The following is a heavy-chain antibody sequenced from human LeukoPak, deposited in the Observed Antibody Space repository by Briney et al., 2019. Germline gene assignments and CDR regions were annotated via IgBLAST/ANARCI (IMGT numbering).Heavy chain of an antibody. CDR3: ARDVVSGTWAFDY. CDR2: AYHSGIF. J-gene: IGHJ4*02. Sequence: SETLSLTCTVSGYSISSGYYWGWIRQPPGKGLEWIGSAYHSGIFYYNPSLASRVTISLDTSKNQFSLKLSSVTAADTALYYCARDVVSGTWAFDYWGQGTLVTVSS. D-gene: IGHD2-15*01. CDR1: GYSISSGYY. V-gene: IGHV4-38-2*02.